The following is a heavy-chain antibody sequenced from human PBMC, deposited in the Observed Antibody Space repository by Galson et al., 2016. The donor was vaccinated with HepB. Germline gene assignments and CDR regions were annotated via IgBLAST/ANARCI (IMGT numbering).Heavy chain of an antibody. Sequence: SCAASGFTFSGYGMHCVRQAPGKGPEWVALIRSDGSITYYRDSVKGRFTISRDNSKNTLNLQMNGLRAEDTAVYYCARGVGFGDYTFDVWGQGTMVIVSS. CDR3: ARGVGFGDYTFDV. J-gene: IGHJ3*01. D-gene: IGHD4-17*01. V-gene: IGHV3-33*01. CDR2: IRSDGSIT. CDR1: GFTFSGYG.